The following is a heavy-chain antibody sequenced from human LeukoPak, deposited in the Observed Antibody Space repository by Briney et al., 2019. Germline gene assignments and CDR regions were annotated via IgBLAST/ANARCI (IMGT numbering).Heavy chain of an antibody. Sequence: GESLRISCQGSGYNFSTYWIGWVRPMPGKGLEWMGIIYPGDSDTRYSPSFQGQVTISADKSISTAYLQWSSLKASDTAMYYCARLDSSGWPLDYWGQGTLVTVSS. V-gene: IGHV5-51*01. J-gene: IGHJ4*02. CDR3: ARLDSSGWPLDY. CDR1: GYNFSTYW. CDR2: IYPGDSDT. D-gene: IGHD6-19*01.